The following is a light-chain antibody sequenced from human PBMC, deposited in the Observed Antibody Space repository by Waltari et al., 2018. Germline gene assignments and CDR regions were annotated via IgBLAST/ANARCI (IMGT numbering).Light chain of an antibody. CDR3: SSYTTSGTLI. CDR1: IRAVGPYNS. J-gene: IGLJ2*01. CDR2: AFN. V-gene: IGLV2-14*03. Sequence: QSALTQPASVSGSPGPSITLSCPGTIRAVGPYNSVSWYQQHPGKPPQLIIYAFNKRPSGVSNRFSGSKSGTTASLTISGLQAEDEADFYCSSYTTSGTLIFGGGTKLTVL.